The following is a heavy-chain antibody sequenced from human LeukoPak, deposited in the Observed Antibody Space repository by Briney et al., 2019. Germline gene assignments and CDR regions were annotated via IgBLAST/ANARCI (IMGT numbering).Heavy chain of an antibody. Sequence: ASVKVSCKASGYTFTSYGISWVRQAPGQGLEWMGWISAYNGNTNYAQKLQGRVTMTTDTSTSTVYMELRSLRSDDTALYYCARVCSGGSCHDYWGQGTLVTDSS. D-gene: IGHD2-15*01. V-gene: IGHV1-18*01. J-gene: IGHJ4*02. CDR2: ISAYNGNT. CDR1: GYTFTSYG. CDR3: ARVCSGGSCHDY.